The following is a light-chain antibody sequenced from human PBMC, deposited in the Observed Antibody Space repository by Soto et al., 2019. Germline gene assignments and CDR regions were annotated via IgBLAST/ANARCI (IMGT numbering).Light chain of an antibody. CDR1: QSVSRSS. V-gene: IGKV3-20*01. J-gene: IGKJ1*01. Sequence: DIGMKQSPGTLALSPRERATLSCRASQSVSRSSLAWYQQRPGQAPGLLIYGASSRATGIPDRFSGSGSGTDFTLTISRLEPEDFAVYYCQQYGRSPWTFGQGTKVDIK. CDR3: QQYGRSPWT. CDR2: GAS.